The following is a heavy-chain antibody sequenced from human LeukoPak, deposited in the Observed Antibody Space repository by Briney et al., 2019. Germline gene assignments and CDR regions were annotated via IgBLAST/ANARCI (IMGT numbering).Heavy chain of an antibody. CDR3: ARRGGSSSRRSPIDY. V-gene: IGHV3-7*01. J-gene: IGHJ4*02. D-gene: IGHD6-6*01. CDR2: IKQDGSQR. CDR1: GFTFSDYW. Sequence: PGGSLRLSCTASGFTFSDYWMTWVRQAPGKGPEWVANIKQDGSQRYYVDSVRGRFTISRDNGKNSLFLQMNGLRAEDTAVYYCARRGGSSSRRSPIDYWRQGTLVTVSA.